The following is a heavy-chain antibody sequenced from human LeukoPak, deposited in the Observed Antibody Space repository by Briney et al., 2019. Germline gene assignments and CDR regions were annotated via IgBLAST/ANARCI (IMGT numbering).Heavy chain of an antibody. V-gene: IGHV3-30*18. CDR3: AKEGQEWLDTLYYFDY. D-gene: IGHD3-3*01. CDR2: ISYDGSNK. Sequence: GRSLRLSCAASGFTFSSYGMHWVRQAPGKGLEWVAVISYDGSNKYYADSVKGRFTISRDNSKNTLYLQMNSLRAEDTAVYYCAKEGQEWLDTLYYFDYWGQGTLVTVSS. CDR1: GFTFSSYG. J-gene: IGHJ4*02.